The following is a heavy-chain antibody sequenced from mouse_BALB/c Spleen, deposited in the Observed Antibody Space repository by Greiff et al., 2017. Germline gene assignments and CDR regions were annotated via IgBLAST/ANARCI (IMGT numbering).Heavy chain of an antibody. CDR1: GYTFTSYY. CDR2: IYPGNVNT. D-gene: IGHD1-1*01. J-gene: IGHJ1*01. CDR3: ARAPIKYGSSYWYFDV. V-gene: IGHV1S56*01. Sequence: QVQLQQSGPELVKPGASVRISCKASGYTFTSYYIHWVKQRPGQGLEWIGWIYPGNVNTKYNEKFKGKATLTADKSSSTAYMQRSSLTSEDSAVYFCARAPIKYGSSYWYFDVGGAGTTGTVSS.